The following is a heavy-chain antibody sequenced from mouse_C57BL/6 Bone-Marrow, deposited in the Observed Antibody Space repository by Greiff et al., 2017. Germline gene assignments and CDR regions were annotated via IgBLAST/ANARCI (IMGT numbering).Heavy chain of an antibody. CDR1: GYTFTSYW. J-gene: IGHJ2*01. CDR3: ARGPHYYGSSHYFDY. Sequence: VQLQQPGAELVKPGASVKLSCKASGYTFTSYWMHWVKQRPGQGLEWIGMIHPNSGSTNYNENFKSKATLTVDKSSSTAYMQLSSLTSEDSAVYYCARGPHYYGSSHYFDYWGQGTTLTVSS. V-gene: IGHV1-64*01. CDR2: IHPNSGST. D-gene: IGHD1-1*01.